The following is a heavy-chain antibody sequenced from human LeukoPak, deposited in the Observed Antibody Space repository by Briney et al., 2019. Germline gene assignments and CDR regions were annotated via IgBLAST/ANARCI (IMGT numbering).Heavy chain of an antibody. CDR1: GFTFSSYA. CDR3: ARDRVAMVRGVNDLDY. V-gene: IGHV3-30-3*01. D-gene: IGHD3-10*01. J-gene: IGHJ4*02. CDR2: ISYDGSNK. Sequence: PGGSLRLSCAASGFTFSSYAMHWVRQAPGKGLEWVAVISYDGSNKYYADSVKGRFTISRDNSKNTLYLQMNSLRAEDTAVYYCARDRVAMVRGVNDLDYWGQGTLVTVSP.